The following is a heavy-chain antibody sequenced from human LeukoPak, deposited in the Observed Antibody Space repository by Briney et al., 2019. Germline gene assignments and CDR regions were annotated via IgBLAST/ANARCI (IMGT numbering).Heavy chain of an antibody. V-gene: IGHV3-48*04. Sequence: PGGSLRLSCAASGFTFSSYGMTWVRQAPGKGLEWVSYISSSSSTIYYADSVKGRFTISRDNAKNSLYLQMNSLRAEDTAVYYCARAGSSGPGGHFDYWGQGTLVTVSS. J-gene: IGHJ4*02. CDR3: ARAGSSGPGGHFDY. D-gene: IGHD3-22*01. CDR2: ISSSSSTI. CDR1: GFTFSSYG.